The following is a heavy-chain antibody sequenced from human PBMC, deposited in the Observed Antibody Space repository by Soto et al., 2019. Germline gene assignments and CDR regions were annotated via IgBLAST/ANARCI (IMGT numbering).Heavy chain of an antibody. V-gene: IGHV1-69*04. J-gene: IGHJ1*01. CDR1: EGTFSSNG. CDR3: ASERLHTEYFHH. CDR2: ILPILFIT. Sequence: QVQLVQSGAEVKKPGSSVKVSCQASEGTFSSNGISWVRQAPGQGLEWMGRILPILFITNYAQKFQGRVTITADEFTSTAYMELSGLRSEDTAVYYCASERLHTEYFHHWGQGTLVTVSS.